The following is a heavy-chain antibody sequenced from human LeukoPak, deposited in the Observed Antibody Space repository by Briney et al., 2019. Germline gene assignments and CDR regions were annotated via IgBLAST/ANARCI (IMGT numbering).Heavy chain of an antibody. V-gene: IGHV4-61*02. J-gene: IGHJ6*03. D-gene: IGHD3-3*01. CDR1: GGSISSGSYH. CDR3: ASTYYDFWSGYYHHYYYTDV. Sequence: SETLSLTCTVSGGSISSGSYHWSWIRQPAGKGLEWIGRIYTSGGTNYNPSLKSRVTISVDTSKNQFSLKLSSVTAADTAVYYCASTYYDFWSGYYHHYYYTDVWGKGTTVTVSS. CDR2: IYTSGGT.